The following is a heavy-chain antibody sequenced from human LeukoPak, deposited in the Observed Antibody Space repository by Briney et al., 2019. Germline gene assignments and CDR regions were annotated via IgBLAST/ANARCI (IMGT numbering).Heavy chain of an antibody. V-gene: IGHV3-30*18. D-gene: IGHD2-15*01. CDR1: GFTFSSYG. CDR2: ISYDGSNK. CDR3: AKDLRRYCSGGSCGSLGY. Sequence: GGSLRLSCAASGFTFSSYGMHWVRQAPGKGLEWVAVISYDGSNKYYADSVKGRFTISRDNSKNTLYLQMNSLRAEDTAVYYCAKDLRRYCSGGSCGSLGYWGQGTLVTVSS. J-gene: IGHJ4*02.